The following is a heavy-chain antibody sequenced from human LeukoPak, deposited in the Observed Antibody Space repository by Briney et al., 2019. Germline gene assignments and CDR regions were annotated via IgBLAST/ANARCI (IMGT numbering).Heavy chain of an antibody. D-gene: IGHD3-9*01. V-gene: IGHV3-9*01. CDR3: AKDNYDILTGIGDY. J-gene: IGHJ4*02. CDR1: GFTFDDYA. Sequence: GGSLRLSCAASGFTFDDYAMHWVRQAPGKGLEWVSGISWNSGSIGYADSVKGRFTISRDNAKNSLYLQMNSLRAEDTALYYCAKDNYDILTGIGDYWGQGTLVTVSS. CDR2: ISWNSGSI.